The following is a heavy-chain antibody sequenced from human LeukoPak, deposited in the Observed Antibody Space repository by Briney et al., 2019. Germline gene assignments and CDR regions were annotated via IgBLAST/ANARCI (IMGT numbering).Heavy chain of an antibody. V-gene: IGHV3-21*01. CDR1: GFXFNTYS. Sequence: GGSLRLSCAASGFXFNTYSINWVRQAPGKGLEWVSSITSSSGYTYYADSVKGRFTISRDNAYNSLYLQMDSLSADDTAVYYCARSDSGSGSYFDYWGQGTLVTVSS. CDR3: ARSDSGSGSYFDY. CDR2: ITSSSGYT. J-gene: IGHJ4*02. D-gene: IGHD3-10*01.